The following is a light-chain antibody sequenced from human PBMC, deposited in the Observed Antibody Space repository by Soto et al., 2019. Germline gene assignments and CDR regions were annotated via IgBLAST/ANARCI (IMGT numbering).Light chain of an antibody. Sequence: QSVLTQPASVSGSPGQSITISCTASSSDVGGYALVSWYQQHPGQAPKLIIYEVTKRPSGVSSRFSASRSGLTASLTISGLQPEDAADYFCCSYAGRRASYVFGTGTKVTVL. CDR1: SSDVGGYAL. V-gene: IGLV2-23*02. J-gene: IGLJ1*01. CDR3: CSYAGRRASYV. CDR2: EVT.